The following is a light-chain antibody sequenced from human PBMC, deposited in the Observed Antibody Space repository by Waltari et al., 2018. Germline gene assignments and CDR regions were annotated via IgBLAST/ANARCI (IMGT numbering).Light chain of an antibody. J-gene: IGLJ2*01. Sequence: SSELTQPPSVSVSPGQTARIPCSGDKLSSQYVYWYQQKPGQTPIILIRKDTERPSGVPEHFSGSTSGTTVTLTITGVQPEDEADYYCQSAHPNTGVVFGGGTKLTVL. CDR2: KDT. CDR1: KLSSQY. V-gene: IGLV3-25*03. CDR3: QSAHPNTGVV.